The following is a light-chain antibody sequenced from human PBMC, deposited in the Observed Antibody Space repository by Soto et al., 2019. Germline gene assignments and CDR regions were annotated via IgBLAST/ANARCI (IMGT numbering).Light chain of an antibody. Sequence: QSALTQPASVSGSPGQSITISCTGTSSNVGGYNYVSWYQQHPGKAPKLMIYDVSNRPSGVSNRFSGSKSRNTASLTISGLQAEDEADYYCSSYTCSSTLVVFGGGTKVTVL. CDR1: SSNVGGYNY. J-gene: IGLJ2*01. CDR3: SSYTCSSTLVV. CDR2: DVS. V-gene: IGLV2-14*01.